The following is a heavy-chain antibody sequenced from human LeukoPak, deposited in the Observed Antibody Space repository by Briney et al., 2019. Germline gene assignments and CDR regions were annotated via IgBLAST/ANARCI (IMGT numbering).Heavy chain of an antibody. J-gene: IGHJ3*02. V-gene: IGHV1-18*01. CDR2: ISAYNGNT. Sequence: ASVKVSCKASGYTFTSYGISWVRQAPGQGLEWMGWISAYNGNTNYAQKPQGRVTMTTDTSTSTAYMELRSLRSDDTAVYYCARDGGYCSSTSCYTDDAFDIWGQGTMVTVSS. CDR3: ARDGGYCSSTSCYTDDAFDI. CDR1: GYTFTSYG. D-gene: IGHD2-2*01.